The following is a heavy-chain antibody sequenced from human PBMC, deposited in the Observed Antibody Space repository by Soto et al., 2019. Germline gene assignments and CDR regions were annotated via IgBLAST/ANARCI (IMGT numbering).Heavy chain of an antibody. D-gene: IGHD3-3*01. V-gene: IGHV1-3*01. CDR2: INAGNGNT. CDR3: ARENRPRDFWSVITDYYYYYGVDV. CDR1: GYTFTSYA. Sequence: ASVKVSCNASGYTFTSYAMRWVRPAPGQRLEWMGWINAGNGNTKYSQKFQGRVTITRDTSASTAYMELSSLRSEDTAVYYCARENRPRDFWSVITDYYYYYGVDVWGQGTTVTVSS. J-gene: IGHJ6*02.